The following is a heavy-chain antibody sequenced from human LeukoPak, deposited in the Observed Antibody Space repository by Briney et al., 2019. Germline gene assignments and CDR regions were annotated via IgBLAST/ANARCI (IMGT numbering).Heavy chain of an antibody. CDR1: GLTATKAS. CDR2: IKSVADGRTT. V-gene: IGHV3-15*01. CDR3: AGRNQFDF. D-gene: IGHD1-14*01. J-gene: IGHJ4*02. Sequence: GGSLRLSCAVSGLTATKASMSWVRQAPGKGLGWVGRIKSVADGRTTDYAAPVKGIFTISRDDSKNTLYLQMNSLRTEDTAVYYCAGRNQFDFWGQGTLVAVSS.